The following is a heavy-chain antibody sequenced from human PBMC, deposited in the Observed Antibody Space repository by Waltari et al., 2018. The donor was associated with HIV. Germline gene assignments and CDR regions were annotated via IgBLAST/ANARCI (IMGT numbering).Heavy chain of an antibody. J-gene: IGHJ4*02. CDR2: INTKTGTP. V-gene: IGHV7-4-1*02. CDR3: ARGPGRSLDY. CDR1: GYTLTNYA. Sequence: QVQLVQSGPELKKPGASVKVSCEVSGYTLTNYAMNWVRQAPGQGLEWVGWINTKTGTPTYAQGFTGRFVFSLDTSVSTAYLQISSLKAEDTAVYYCARGPGRSLDYWGQGTLVTVSS. D-gene: IGHD3-10*01.